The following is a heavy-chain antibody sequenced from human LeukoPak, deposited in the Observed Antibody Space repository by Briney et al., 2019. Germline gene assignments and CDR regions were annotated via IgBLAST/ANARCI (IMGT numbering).Heavy chain of an antibody. J-gene: IGHJ4*02. Sequence: SETLSLTCTVSGGSISSYYWSWIRQPPGKGLEWIGYIYYSGSTNYNPSLKSRVTISVDTSKNQFSLKLSSVAAADPAVYYCAKYSSSWNFDYWGQGALVTVSS. CDR2: IYYSGST. V-gene: IGHV4-59*01. D-gene: IGHD6-13*01. CDR1: GGSISSYY. CDR3: AKYSSSWNFDY.